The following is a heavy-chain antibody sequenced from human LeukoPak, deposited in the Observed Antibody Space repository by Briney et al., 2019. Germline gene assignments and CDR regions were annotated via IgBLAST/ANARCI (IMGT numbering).Heavy chain of an antibody. CDR2: ISYDGSNT. CDR1: GFTFSSYD. D-gene: IGHD2-2*01. Sequence: GRSLRLSCAASGFTFSSYDMHWVRQTPGKGLEWVAGISYDGSNTYYADSVKGRFTISRDSSKNTLYLQMNSLRAEDTAVYYCSCRDAFDIWGQGTMVTVSS. CDR3: SCRDAFDI. J-gene: IGHJ3*02. V-gene: IGHV3-30*03.